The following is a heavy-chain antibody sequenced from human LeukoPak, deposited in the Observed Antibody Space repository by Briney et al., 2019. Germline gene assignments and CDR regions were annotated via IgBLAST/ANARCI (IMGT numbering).Heavy chain of an antibody. CDR1: GSGFTFNNYW. CDR2: INADGSTT. Sequence: GGSLRLSCAASGSGFTFNNYWMHWVRQAPGKGLVWVSRINADGSTTSYADSVRGRFTISRDNAKNTLYLQMNSPRAEDTAVYYCATLISGWSLYWGQGTLVTVS. CDR3: ATLISGWSLY. D-gene: IGHD6-19*01. V-gene: IGHV3-74*01. J-gene: IGHJ4*02.